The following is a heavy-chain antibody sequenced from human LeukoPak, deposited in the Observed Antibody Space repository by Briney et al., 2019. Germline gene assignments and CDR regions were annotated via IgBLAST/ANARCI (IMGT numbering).Heavy chain of an antibody. CDR1: GFTFSRYA. CDR2: ISGSGGST. J-gene: IGHJ4*02. Sequence: GSLRLSCAASGFTFSRYAMSWVRQAPGKGLEWVSAISGSGGSTYYADSVKGRFTISRDNSKNTLYLQMNSLRAEDTAVYYCAKDSRGYYDYVWGSYLRGWGQGTLVTVSS. CDR3: AKDSRGYYDYVWGSYLRG. V-gene: IGHV3-23*01. D-gene: IGHD3-16*02.